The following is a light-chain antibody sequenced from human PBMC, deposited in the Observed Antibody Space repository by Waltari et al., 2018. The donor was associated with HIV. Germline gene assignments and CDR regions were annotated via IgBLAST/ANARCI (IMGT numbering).Light chain of an antibody. CDR2: EVS. V-gene: IGLV2-14*01. CDR1: SSSAGAYTH. CDR3: SSYTSSSTRV. J-gene: IGLJ3*02. Sequence: QSPLTQPPSASGSPGQSLTISCTGTSSSAGAYTHVSWYQQHPGKAPKLMIYEVSNRPSGVSNRFSCSKSGNTASLTISGLQAEDEADYYCSSYTSSSTRVFGGGTNLTVL.